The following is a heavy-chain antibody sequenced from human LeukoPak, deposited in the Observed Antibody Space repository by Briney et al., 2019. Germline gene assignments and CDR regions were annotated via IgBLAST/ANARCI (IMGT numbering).Heavy chain of an antibody. Sequence: GGSLRLSCTASGFTVSRNYMSWVRQAPGKGLEWVSILYSGGSAYCANSVKGRFTISRDISKNTLYLQMNSLRTEDTAVYYCGREGGYNSAIDSWGQGTLVTVSS. J-gene: IGHJ4*02. V-gene: IGHV3-53*01. CDR1: GFTVSRNY. CDR3: GREGGYNSAIDS. CDR2: LYSGGSA. D-gene: IGHD5-18*01.